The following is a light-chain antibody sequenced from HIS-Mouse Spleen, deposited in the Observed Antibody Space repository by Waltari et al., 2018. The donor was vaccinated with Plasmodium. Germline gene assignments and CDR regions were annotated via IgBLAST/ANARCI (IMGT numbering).Light chain of an antibody. CDR2: QDS. CDR1: KLGDKY. CDR3: QAWDSSTAV. V-gene: IGLV3-1*01. Sequence: SYELTQPPSVSVSPGQTASITCSGDKLGDKYACWSQQKPGQSPVLVIYQDSKRPSGPPERFSGSNSGNTATLTISGTQAMDEADYYCQAWDSSTAVFGGGTKLTVL. J-gene: IGLJ3*02.